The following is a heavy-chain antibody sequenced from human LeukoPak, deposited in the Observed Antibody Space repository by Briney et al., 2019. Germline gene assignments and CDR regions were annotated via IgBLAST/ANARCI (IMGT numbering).Heavy chain of an antibody. CDR3: TRDTAVAGNLYAFDI. Sequence: PGGSLRLSCTASGFAFGDYAMSWVRQAPGKGLEWVGFIRSKAYGGTTEYAASVKGRFTISRDDSKSIAYLQMNSLKTEDTAVYYCTRDTAVAGNLYAFDIWGQGTMVTVSS. CDR1: GFAFGDYA. V-gene: IGHV3-49*04. J-gene: IGHJ3*02. D-gene: IGHD6-19*01. CDR2: IRSKAYGGTT.